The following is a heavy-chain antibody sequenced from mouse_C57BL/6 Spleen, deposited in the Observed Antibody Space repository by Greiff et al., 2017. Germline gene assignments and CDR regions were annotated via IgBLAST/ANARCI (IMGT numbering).Heavy chain of an antibody. V-gene: IGHV1-42*01. D-gene: IGHD2-4*01. CDR1: GYSFTGYY. CDR3: ARYDYDGVAMDY. Sequence: VQLQQSGPELVKPGASVKISCKASGYSFTGYYMNWVKQSPEKSLEWIGEINPSTGGTTYNQKFKAKATLTVDKSSSTAYMQLKSLTSEDSAVYYCARYDYDGVAMDYWGQGTSVTVSS. CDR2: INPSTGGT. J-gene: IGHJ4*01.